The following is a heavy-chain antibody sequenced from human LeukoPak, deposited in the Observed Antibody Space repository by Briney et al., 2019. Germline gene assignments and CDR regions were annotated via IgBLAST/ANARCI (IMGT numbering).Heavy chain of an antibody. CDR1: GGSLSGYY. D-gene: IGHD2-2*01. CDR2: INHSGSA. J-gene: IGHJ5*02. CDR3: ARGGILLVPAAMTGSNWFDP. Sequence: SETLSLTCAVYGGSLSGYYWSWIRQPPPKGLEWIGEINHSGSANYIPSLKRRDTISVDTSKNQFSLKLSSVTAADTAVYYCARGGILLVPAAMTGSNWFDPWGQGTLVTVSS. V-gene: IGHV4-34*01.